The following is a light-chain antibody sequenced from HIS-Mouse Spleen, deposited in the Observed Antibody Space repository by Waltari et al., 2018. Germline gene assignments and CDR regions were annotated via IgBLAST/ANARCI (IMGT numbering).Light chain of an antibody. Sequence: SYELTQPPSVSLSPGQTARITCSGDALPKKYAYWYQQKSGQAPLLVIYEDSKRPSGIPERFAGSSSGTMATLTISGAQVEDEADYYCYSTDSSGNHRVFGGGTKLTVL. CDR1: ALPKKY. J-gene: IGLJ2*01. CDR3: YSTDSSGNHRV. V-gene: IGLV3-10*01. CDR2: EDS.